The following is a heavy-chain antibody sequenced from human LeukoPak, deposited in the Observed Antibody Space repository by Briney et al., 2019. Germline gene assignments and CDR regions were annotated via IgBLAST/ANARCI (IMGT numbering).Heavy chain of an antibody. V-gene: IGHV3-23*01. CDR2: ISGSGNRT. Sequence: MNWVRQXXXXGLEWVSSISGSGNRTYYADSVKGRFTLSRDNSKNTLFLQMNSLRAEDTAVYYCAKNLYCGGGSCYPSALGMDVWGQGTTVTVSS. CDR3: AKNLYCGGGSCYPSALGMDV. D-gene: IGHD2-15*01. J-gene: IGHJ6*02.